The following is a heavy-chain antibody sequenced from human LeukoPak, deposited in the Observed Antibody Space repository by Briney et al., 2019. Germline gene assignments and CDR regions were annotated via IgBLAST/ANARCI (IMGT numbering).Heavy chain of an antibody. J-gene: IGHJ4*02. CDR2: IKQDGSEK. CDR1: GFTFSSYW. Sequence: PGGSLRLSCAASGFTFSSYWMSWVRQAPGKGLEWVANIKQDGSEKYYVDSVKGRFTISRDNAKNSLYLQMNSLRAEDMAVYYCARDRYYGSGSYYNELDYWGQGTLVTVSS. CDR3: ARDRYYGSGSYYNELDY. D-gene: IGHD3-10*01. V-gene: IGHV3-7*04.